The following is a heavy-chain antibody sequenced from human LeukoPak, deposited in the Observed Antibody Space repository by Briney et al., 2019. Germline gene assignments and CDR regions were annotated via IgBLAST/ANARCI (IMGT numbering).Heavy chain of an antibody. Sequence: ASVKVSCKASGYTFTAYYIHWVRQAPGQGLECMGIINPSGGSTNYAQIFQGRLTVTRDTSTSTVYMELSSLRSEDTAVYYCARERSPYSGYDSLDYWGQGTLVTVSS. CDR1: GYTFTAYY. CDR2: INPSGGST. CDR3: ARERSPYSGYDSLDY. V-gene: IGHV1-46*01. J-gene: IGHJ4*02. D-gene: IGHD5-12*01.